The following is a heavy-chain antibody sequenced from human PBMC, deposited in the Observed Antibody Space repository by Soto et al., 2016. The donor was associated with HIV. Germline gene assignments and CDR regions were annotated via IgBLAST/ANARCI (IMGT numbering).Heavy chain of an antibody. V-gene: IGHV1-46*01. CDR2: INPSGGSA. CDR1: GYTFSSYY. D-gene: IGHD6-19*01. J-gene: IGHJ6*03. CDR3: ARAGSGWPYYYYYYMDV. Sequence: QVQLVQSGAEVKKPGASVQISCKASGYTFSSYYIHWVRQAPGQGLEWMGIINPSGGSARYAQKFQGRVTMTRDTSTNTVYMDLSSLTSDDTAVYYCARAGSGWPYYYYYYMDVWGKGTTVTVSS.